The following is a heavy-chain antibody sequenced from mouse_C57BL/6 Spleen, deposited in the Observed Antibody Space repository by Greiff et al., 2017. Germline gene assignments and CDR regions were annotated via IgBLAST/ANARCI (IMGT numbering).Heavy chain of an antibody. CDR2: LSDGGSYT. V-gene: IGHV5-4*01. D-gene: IGHD1-1*01. Sequence: EVKVVESGGGLVKPGGSLKLSCAASGFTFSSYAMSWVRPTPEKRLEWVATLSDGGSYTYYPDNVKGRFTISRDNAKNNLYLQMSHLKSEDTAMYYCARDAYGSSFYFDYWGQGTTLTVSS. CDR3: ARDAYGSSFYFDY. CDR1: GFTFSSYA. J-gene: IGHJ2*01.